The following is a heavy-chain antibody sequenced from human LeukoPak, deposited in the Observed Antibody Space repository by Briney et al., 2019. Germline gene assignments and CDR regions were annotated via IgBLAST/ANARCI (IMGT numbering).Heavy chain of an antibody. CDR1: GGTFSSYA. V-gene: IGHV1-69*13. D-gene: IGHD6-25*01. CDR3: ASAISRLKIGPKRSAGLWFDP. Sequence: SVKVSCKASGGTFSSYAISWVRQAPGQGLEWMGGIIPIFGTANYAQKFQGRVTITADESTSTAYMELSSLRSEDTAVYYCASAISRLKIGPKRSAGLWFDPWGQGTLVTVSS. J-gene: IGHJ5*02. CDR2: IIPIFGTA.